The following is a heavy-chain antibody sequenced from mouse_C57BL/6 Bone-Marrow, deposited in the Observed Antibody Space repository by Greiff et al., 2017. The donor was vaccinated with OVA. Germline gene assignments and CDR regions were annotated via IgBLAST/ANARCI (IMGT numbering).Heavy chain of an antibody. CDR1: GYSFTDYN. CDR2: INPNYGTT. J-gene: IGHJ4*01. Sequence: VHVKQSGPELVKPGASVKISCKASGYSFTDYNMNWVKQSNGKSLEWIGVINPNYGTTSYNQKFKGKATLTVDQSSSTAYMQLNSLTSEDSAVYYCASELGPYYYAMDYWGQGTSVTVSS. V-gene: IGHV1-39*01. D-gene: IGHD4-1*01. CDR3: ASELGPYYYAMDY.